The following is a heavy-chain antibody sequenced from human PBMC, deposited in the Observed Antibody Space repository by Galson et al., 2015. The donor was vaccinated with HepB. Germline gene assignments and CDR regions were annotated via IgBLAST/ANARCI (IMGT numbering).Heavy chain of an antibody. J-gene: IGHJ5*02. Sequence: QSGAEVKKPGESLKISCKGSGYSFTTYWIGWVRQMPGKGLEWMGIIYPGDSDTRYSPSFQGQVTLSADKSINTAYLQWSSLKASDTAMYYCARYYSPITADNWFDPWGQGTLVTVSS. CDR2: IYPGDSDT. D-gene: IGHD6-13*01. CDR1: GYSFTTYW. CDR3: ARYYSPITADNWFDP. V-gene: IGHV5-51*01.